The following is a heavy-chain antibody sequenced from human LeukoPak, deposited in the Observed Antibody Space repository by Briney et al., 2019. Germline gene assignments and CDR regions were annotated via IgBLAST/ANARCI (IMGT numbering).Heavy chain of an antibody. CDR2: ISSSSSYI. D-gene: IGHD3-22*01. Sequence: GGSLRLSCAASGFTFSSYSMNWVRQAPGKGLEWVSSISSSSSYIYYADSVKGRFTISRDNSKNTLYLQMNSLRAEDTAVYYCAKGGYYDSSGYIDYWGQGTLVTVSS. J-gene: IGHJ4*02. CDR1: GFTFSSYS. CDR3: AKGGYYDSSGYIDY. V-gene: IGHV3-21*04.